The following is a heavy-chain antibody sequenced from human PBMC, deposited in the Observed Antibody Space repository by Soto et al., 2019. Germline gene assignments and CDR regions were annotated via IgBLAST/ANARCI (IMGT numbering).Heavy chain of an antibody. CDR3: ARHVAARTYYYYMDV. V-gene: IGHV4-59*08. CDR2: IYYSGST. D-gene: IGHD6-6*01. CDR1: GGSISSYY. J-gene: IGHJ6*03. Sequence: QVQLQESGPGLVKPSETLSLTCTVSGGSISSYYWSWIRQPPGKGLDWIGYIYYSGSTNYNPSLKSRVTISVDTSKNQFSLKLSSVTAADTAVYYCARHVAARTYYYYMDVWGKGTTVTVSS.